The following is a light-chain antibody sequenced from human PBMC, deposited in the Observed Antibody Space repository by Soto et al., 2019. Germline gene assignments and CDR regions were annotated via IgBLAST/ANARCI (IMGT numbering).Light chain of an antibody. CDR1: QSVSSN. J-gene: IGKJ1*01. CDR3: QQYNNWPPWT. Sequence: EIVMTQSPATLSVSPGERATLSCRASQSVSSNLAWYQQKPGQAPRLLIYGASTRATGTPARFSGSGSGTEFTLTISSRQSEDFAVYDCQQYNNWPPWTFGQGTKVEIK. V-gene: IGKV3-15*01. CDR2: GAS.